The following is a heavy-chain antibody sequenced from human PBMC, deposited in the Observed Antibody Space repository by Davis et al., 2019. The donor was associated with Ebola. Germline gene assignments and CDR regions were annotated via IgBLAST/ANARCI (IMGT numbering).Heavy chain of an antibody. CDR1: GFTFSSYA. V-gene: IGHV3-30*04. CDR2: ISYDGSNK. D-gene: IGHD6-19*01. J-gene: IGHJ4*02. Sequence: GGSLRLSCAASGFTFSSYAMHWVRQAPGKGLEWVAVISYDGSNKYYADSVKGRFTISRDNSKNTLYLQMNSLRADDTAVYYCARDAAVAPLDYWGQGTLVTVSS. CDR3: ARDAAVAPLDY.